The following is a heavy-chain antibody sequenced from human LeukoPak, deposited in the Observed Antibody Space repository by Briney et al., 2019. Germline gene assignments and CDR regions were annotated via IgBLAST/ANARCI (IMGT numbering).Heavy chain of an antibody. CDR3: TRGGYSRGWYRGYFDY. V-gene: IGHV3-15*01. J-gene: IGHJ4*02. Sequence: GGSLRLSCAASGFTLSDHHMDWVRQAPGKGLEWVGRIKSKTDGGTTDYATPVKGRFTISRDDSKNTLFLQMNSLKTEDTAVYYCTRGGYSRGWYRGYFDYWGQGTLVTVSS. D-gene: IGHD6-19*01. CDR1: GFTLSDHH. CDR2: IKSKTDGGTT.